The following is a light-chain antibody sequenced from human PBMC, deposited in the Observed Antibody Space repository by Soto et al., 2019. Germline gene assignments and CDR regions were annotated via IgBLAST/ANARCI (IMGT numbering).Light chain of an antibody. CDR2: TNN. V-gene: IGLV1-44*01. CDR3: GAWDESLNGYV. Sequence: QSVLTQPPSASGTPGQRVTVSCSGGSSNIGINTVNWYQQLPRTAPKVVIHTNNQRPSGVPDRFSGYKSGTSASLAISGLQSGDEADYYCGAWDESLNGYVFGTGTKVTVL. CDR1: SSNIGINT. J-gene: IGLJ1*01.